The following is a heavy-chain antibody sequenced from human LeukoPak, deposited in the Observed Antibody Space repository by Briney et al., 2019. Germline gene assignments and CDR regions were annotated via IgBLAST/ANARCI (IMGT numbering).Heavy chain of an antibody. CDR1: GGSISSDY. CDR3: ARHKYSSGWPPEGAFDI. J-gene: IGHJ3*02. V-gene: IGHV4-39*01. CDR2: IYYSGST. D-gene: IGHD6-19*01. Sequence: SETLSLTCTVSGGSISSDYWGWIRQPPRKGLEWIASIYYSGSTYYNPSLKSRVTISVDTSKNQFSLKLSSVTAADTAVYYCARHKYSSGWPPEGAFDIWGQGTMVTVSS.